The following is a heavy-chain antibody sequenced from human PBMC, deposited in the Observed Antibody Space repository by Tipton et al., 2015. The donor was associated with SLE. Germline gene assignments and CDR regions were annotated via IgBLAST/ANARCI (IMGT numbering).Heavy chain of an antibody. CDR2: LYSGGSST. D-gene: IGHD3-10*01. CDR1: GFTFSSYT. V-gene: IGHV3-23*03. Sequence: GSLRLSCADSGFTFSSYTMSWVRQAPGKGLEWVSVLYSGGSSTYFADSVKGRFTFSRDNSKNTLYLQMNSLRAEDTAVYFCAKGGGRSPYYYMDVWGKGTTVTVSS. J-gene: IGHJ6*03. CDR3: AKGGGRSPYYYMDV.